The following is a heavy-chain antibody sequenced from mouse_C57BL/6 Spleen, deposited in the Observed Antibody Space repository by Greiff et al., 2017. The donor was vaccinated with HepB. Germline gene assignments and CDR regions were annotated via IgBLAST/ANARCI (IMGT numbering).Heavy chain of an antibody. D-gene: IGHD1-1*01. J-gene: IGHJ2*01. CDR1: GFSLTSYA. CDR2: IWTGGGT. Sequence: VHVVESGPGLVAPSQSLSITCTVSGFSLTSYAISWVRQPPGKGLEWLGVIWTGGGTNYNSALKTRLSISKDNSKSQVILKMNSLPTDDTARYYCARNYYGNSIDYWGQGTTLTVSS. CDR3: ARNYYGNSIDY. V-gene: IGHV2-9-1*01.